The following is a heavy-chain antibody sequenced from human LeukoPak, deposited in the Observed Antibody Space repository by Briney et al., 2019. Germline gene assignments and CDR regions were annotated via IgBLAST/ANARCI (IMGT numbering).Heavy chain of an antibody. V-gene: IGHV5-51*01. Sequence: PGESLKISCKGSGYSFTSYWIGWVRHMPGKGLEWMGIIYPGDSDTRYSPSFQGQVTISADKSISTAYLQWSSLKASDTAMYYCARRMGYCSGGSRYADFDYWGQGTLVTVSS. CDR1: GYSFTSYW. CDR3: ARRMGYCSGGSRYADFDY. J-gene: IGHJ4*02. CDR2: IYPGDSDT. D-gene: IGHD2-15*01.